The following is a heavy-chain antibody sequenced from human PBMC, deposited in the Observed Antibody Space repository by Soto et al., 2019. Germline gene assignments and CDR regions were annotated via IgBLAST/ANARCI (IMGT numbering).Heavy chain of an antibody. J-gene: IGHJ3*02. CDR2: INHSGST. Sequence: QVQLQQWGAGLLKPSETLSLTCAVYGGSFSGYYWSWIRQPPGKGLEWIGEINHSGSTNYNPSLKRRGTISRDTFKNQVFLKLSSVTAADTAVYYCARARKYYDFWSGYQIDAFDIWGQGTMVTVSS. CDR3: ARARKYYDFWSGYQIDAFDI. D-gene: IGHD3-3*01. CDR1: GGSFSGYY. V-gene: IGHV4-34*01.